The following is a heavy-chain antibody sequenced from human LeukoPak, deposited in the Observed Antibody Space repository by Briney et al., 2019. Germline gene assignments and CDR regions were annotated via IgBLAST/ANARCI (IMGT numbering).Heavy chain of an antibody. CDR3: GKGGGAADY. CDR1: GFTFGSSA. Sequence: GGSLRLSCAASGFTFGSSAMSWVRQTPGKGLEWVSAISGRGDYTFHADSVKGRFTISRDNSKNTLYLQMNSLRAGDTAVYYCGKGGGAADYWGQGTLVTVSS. J-gene: IGHJ4*02. CDR2: ISGRGDYT. V-gene: IGHV3-23*01. D-gene: IGHD3-16*01.